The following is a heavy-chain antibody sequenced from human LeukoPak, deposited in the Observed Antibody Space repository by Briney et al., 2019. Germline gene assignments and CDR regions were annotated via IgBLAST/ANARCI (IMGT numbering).Heavy chain of an antibody. D-gene: IGHD1-14*01. Sequence: PGGSLRLSCATSVYPMHWVRQAPGKGLVWVSGINRDGSNTTYADSVKGRFTISRDNAKNTLYLQMNSLRAEDTAVYYCARGNHYGMDVWGQGTTVTVSS. CDR1: VYP. V-gene: IGHV3-74*01. CDR2: INRDGSNT. CDR3: ARGNHYGMDV. J-gene: IGHJ6*02.